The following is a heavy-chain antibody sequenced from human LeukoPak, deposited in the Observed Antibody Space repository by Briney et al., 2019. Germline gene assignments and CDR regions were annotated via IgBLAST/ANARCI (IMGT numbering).Heavy chain of an antibody. CDR1: CYSISSGYY. D-gene: IGHD1-1*01. Sequence: PSETLSLTCTVSCYSISSGYYWGWIRQPPGKGLEWIGSIYYSGSTYYNPSLKSRVTISVDTSKNQFSLKLSSVTAADTAVYYCARTTLTADWYFDLWDRGTLVTVSS. V-gene: IGHV4-38-2*02. CDR2: IYYSGST. J-gene: IGHJ2*01. CDR3: ARTTLTADWYFDL.